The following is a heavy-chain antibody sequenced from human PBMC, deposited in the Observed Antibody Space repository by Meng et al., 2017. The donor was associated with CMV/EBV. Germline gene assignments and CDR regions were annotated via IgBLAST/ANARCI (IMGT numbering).Heavy chain of an antibody. CDR3: ARGIIVVPAADYYHGMDV. CDR1: GYTFTNYY. V-gene: IGHV1-46*01. D-gene: IGHD2-2*01. J-gene: IGHJ6*02. CDR2: INPSGGST. Sequence: ASVKVSCKASGYTFTNYYMHWVRQATGQGLEWMGRINPSGGSTGYAQKFQGRVTMTRDTSTSTAYMELSSLRSEDTAVYYCARGIIVVPAADYYHGMDVWGQGTTVTVSS.